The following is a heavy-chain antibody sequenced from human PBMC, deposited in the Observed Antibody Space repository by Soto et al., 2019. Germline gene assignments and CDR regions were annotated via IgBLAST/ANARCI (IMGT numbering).Heavy chain of an antibody. V-gene: IGHV4-59*08. CDR1: GGSISSYY. CDR3: ARLVWSYGNWFDP. D-gene: IGHD5-18*01. J-gene: IGHJ5*02. Sequence: SETLSLTCTVSGGSISSYYWSWIRQPPGKGLEWIGYIYYSGSTNYNPSLKSRVTISVDTSKNQFSLKLSSVTAADTAVYYCARLVWSYGNWFDPWGQGTLVTVSS. CDR2: IYYSGST.